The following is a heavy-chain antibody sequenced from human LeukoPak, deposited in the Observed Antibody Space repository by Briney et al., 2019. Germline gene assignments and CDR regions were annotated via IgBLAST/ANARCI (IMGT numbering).Heavy chain of an antibody. CDR1: GFTFSSCA. J-gene: IGHJ4*02. CDR3: AKDRCTIFGVVRGVVGFDY. CDR2: IIGSGERT. Sequence: PGGSLRLSCAASGFTFSSCAMRWVRQAPGKGLEWVSNIIGSGERTYYADSAKGRFTISRDNSRNTLYLQMDSLRDEDTAVYYCAKDRCTIFGVVRGVVGFDYWGQGTLVTVSS. V-gene: IGHV3-23*01. D-gene: IGHD3-3*01.